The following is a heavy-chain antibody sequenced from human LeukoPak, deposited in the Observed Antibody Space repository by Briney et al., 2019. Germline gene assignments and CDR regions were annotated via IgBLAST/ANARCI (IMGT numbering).Heavy chain of an antibody. J-gene: IGHJ4*02. CDR1: GFTFSSYG. D-gene: IGHD1-26*01. CDR2: ISGSGSST. V-gene: IGHV3-23*01. Sequence: PGGSLRLSCAASGFTFSSYGMSWVRQALGKGLEWVSTISGSGSSTYYADSVKGRFTISRDKSKNTLYLQMNSLRAEDTAVYYCAKDQEWELTHYFDYWGQGTLVTVSS. CDR3: AKDQEWELTHYFDY.